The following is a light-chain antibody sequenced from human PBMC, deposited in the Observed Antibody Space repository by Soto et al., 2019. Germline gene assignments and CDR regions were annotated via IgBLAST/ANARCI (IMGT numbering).Light chain of an antibody. V-gene: IGLV2-23*01. Sequence: QSALTQPASVSGSPGQSITISCTGSGNYIESYILISWYQQHPGKAPKLIIYEDTQRPSGVSHRFSASESGNTASLTISGLQAGDEADYYCCSYVGDTTLVFGGGTKLTVL. CDR3: CSYVGDTTLV. CDR1: GNYIESYIL. J-gene: IGLJ2*01. CDR2: EDT.